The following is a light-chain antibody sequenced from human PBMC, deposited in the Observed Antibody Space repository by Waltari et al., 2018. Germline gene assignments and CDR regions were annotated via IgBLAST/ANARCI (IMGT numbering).Light chain of an antibody. V-gene: IGKV3-20*01. Sequence: EIVLTQSPGTLSLSPGERVTLSCRASQTVSSNYLGWYQQRPGQAPRLLIYGTSTRATDIPDRFSGSGSGTDFTLTISRLEPEDFAVYYCQQYGSSPLYTFGQGTRLEIK. J-gene: IGKJ2*01. CDR3: QQYGSSPLYT. CDR1: QTVSSNY. CDR2: GTS.